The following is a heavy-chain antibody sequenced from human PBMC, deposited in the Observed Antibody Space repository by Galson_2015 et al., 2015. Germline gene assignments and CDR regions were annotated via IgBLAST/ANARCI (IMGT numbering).Heavy chain of an antibody. CDR2: IYYTGST. J-gene: IGHJ4*02. CDR1: VGSISTYS. CDR3: AMRKPARLAPFDS. V-gene: IGHV4-59*08. Sequence: SETLSLTCTVSVGSISTYSWSWVRQPPGKGLDFIGYIYYTGSTNYNPSLKSRVIISVDTSKNQFSLNLSSVTAADTAVYYCAMRKPARLAPFDSWGQGTLVTVSS. D-gene: IGHD2-2*01.